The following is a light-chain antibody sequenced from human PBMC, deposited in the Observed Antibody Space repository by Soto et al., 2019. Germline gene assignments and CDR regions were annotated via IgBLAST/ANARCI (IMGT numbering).Light chain of an antibody. CDR1: QSVLYSSNNKNY. J-gene: IGKJ1*01. CDR2: WAS. Sequence: DIVMTQSPDSLAVSLGEGATINCKSSQSVLYSSNNKNYLAWYQQKPGQPPKLLIHWASTRESGVPDRFSGRGSGTDFTLAISSLQAEDVAVYYCQQYDSTPPTFGQGTKVEI. V-gene: IGKV4-1*01. CDR3: QQYDSTPPT.